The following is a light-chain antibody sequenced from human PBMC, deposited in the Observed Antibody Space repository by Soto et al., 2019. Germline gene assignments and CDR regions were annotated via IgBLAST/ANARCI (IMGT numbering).Light chain of an antibody. Sequence: IVLTQSPDTLSLSPGEGATLSCRASQSVGSNFLAWYQQKPGQAPRLLIYGASKRASSIPDRFSGSGSGTDFTLTISRLEPEDFAVFYCQQYGTSRGTFGQGTKLEIK. V-gene: IGKV3-20*01. CDR1: QSVGSNF. CDR2: GAS. CDR3: QQYGTSRGT. J-gene: IGKJ2*01.